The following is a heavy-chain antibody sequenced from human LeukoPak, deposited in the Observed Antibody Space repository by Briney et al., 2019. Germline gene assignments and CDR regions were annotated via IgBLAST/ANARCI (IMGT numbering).Heavy chain of an antibody. D-gene: IGHD3-10*01. J-gene: IGHJ4*02. Sequence: GGSLRLSCAASGSAFNDYWMNWVRQVPGKGLMWVARINSDGTRTTYADPVKGRFTVSRDNAKNTLYLQMNSLRAEDTAVYYCVRDLSRGNLDSWGQGTLVTASS. CDR3: VRDLSRGNLDS. CDR2: INSDGTRT. CDR1: GSAFNDYW. V-gene: IGHV3-74*01.